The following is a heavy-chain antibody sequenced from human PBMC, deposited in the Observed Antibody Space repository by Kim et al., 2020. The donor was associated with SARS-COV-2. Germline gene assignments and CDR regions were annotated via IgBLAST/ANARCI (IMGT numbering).Heavy chain of an antibody. J-gene: IGHJ6*02. D-gene: IGHD3-22*01. CDR1: GFTFSSYS. V-gene: IGHV3-48*02. CDR3: AREQEGMIVVVAQVRYYGMDV. CDR2: ISSSSSTI. Sequence: GGSLRLSCAASGFTFSSYSMNWVRQAPGKGLEWVSYISSSSSTIYYADSVKGRFTISRDNAKNSLYLQMNSLRDEDTAVYYCAREQEGMIVVVAQVRYYGMDVWGQGTTVTVSS.